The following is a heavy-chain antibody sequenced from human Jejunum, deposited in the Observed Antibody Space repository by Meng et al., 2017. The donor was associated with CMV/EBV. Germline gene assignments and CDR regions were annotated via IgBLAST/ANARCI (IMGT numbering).Heavy chain of an antibody. CDR2: FYTRGST. CDR3: ARNEDGYFDY. Sequence: QVQLQESGSGLVKPSQTLSLTCTVSGDSISGGNYYWSWIRQPAGKGLEWVGRFYTRGSTHYNAALKGRVTVSVDTSKNQFSLQLTSVTDADTAVYYCARNEDGYFDYWGQGILVTVSS. V-gene: IGHV4-61*02. D-gene: IGHD1-1*01. J-gene: IGHJ4*02. CDR1: GDSISGGNYY.